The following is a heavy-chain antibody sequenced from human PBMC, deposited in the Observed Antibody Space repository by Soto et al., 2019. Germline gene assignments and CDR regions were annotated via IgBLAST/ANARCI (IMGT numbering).Heavy chain of an antibody. CDR3: ARAPKYCSSTSCYYYYGMDV. V-gene: IGHV3-13*05. J-gene: IGHJ6*02. Sequence: PGGSLRLSCAASGFTFSSYDMHWVRQATGKGLEWVSAIGTAGDPYYPGSVKGRFTISRENAKNSLYLQMNSLRAGDTAVYYCARAPKYCSSTSCYYYYGMDVWGHGTTVTVSS. CDR2: IGTAGDP. CDR1: GFTFSSYD. D-gene: IGHD2-2*01.